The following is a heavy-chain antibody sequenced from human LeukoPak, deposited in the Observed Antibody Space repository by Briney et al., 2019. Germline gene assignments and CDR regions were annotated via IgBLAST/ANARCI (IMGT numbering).Heavy chain of an antibody. CDR2: IYSNENT. V-gene: IGHV4-4*07. J-gene: IGHJ4*02. Sequence: PSETLSLTCTVSGGSITSYYWSWIRQPAGKGLEWIGRIYSNENTNYNPSLKSRVTMSVDTSKNQFSLKLSSVTAADTAVYYCERGGTTPYYFDDWGQGTLVTVSS. D-gene: IGHD2-15*01. CDR3: ERGGTTPYYFDD. CDR1: GGSITSYY.